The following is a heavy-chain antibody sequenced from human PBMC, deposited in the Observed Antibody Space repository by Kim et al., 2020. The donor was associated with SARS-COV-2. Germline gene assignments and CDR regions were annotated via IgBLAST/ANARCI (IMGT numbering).Heavy chain of an antibody. V-gene: IGHV3-66*01. CDR2: LKYGRTP. CDR1: GITVSNNY. CDR3: ARDTQAGDGRDV. D-gene: IGHD2-15*01. J-gene: IGHJ6*02. Sequence: GGSLRLSCAASGITVSNNYMSWVRQAPGKGLEWVSLLKYGRTPSYADSVRDRFTVSRDNSKNTLYLQMNRLIAEDTAVYYCARDTQAGDGRDVWGLGTTVTVSS.